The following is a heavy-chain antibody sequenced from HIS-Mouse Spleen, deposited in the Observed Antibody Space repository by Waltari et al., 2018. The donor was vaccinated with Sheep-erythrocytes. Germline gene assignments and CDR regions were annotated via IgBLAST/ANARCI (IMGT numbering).Heavy chain of an antibody. J-gene: IGHJ4*02. Sequence: EVQLVQSGAEVKKPGESLKISCKGSGYSFTSYWIGWVRQMSGKGLEWMGIIYPCDSDTSYSPPFQGQVTISADKSISTAYLQWSSLKASDTAMYYCARPSIAAAGRGYFDYWGQGTLVTVSS. CDR1: GYSFTSYW. V-gene: IGHV5-51*03. CDR3: ARPSIAAAGRGYFDY. D-gene: IGHD6-13*01. CDR2: IYPCDSDT.